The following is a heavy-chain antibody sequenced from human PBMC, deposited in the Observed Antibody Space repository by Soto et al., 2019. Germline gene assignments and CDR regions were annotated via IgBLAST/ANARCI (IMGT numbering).Heavy chain of an antibody. D-gene: IGHD6-13*01. CDR1: GFTFSSYA. CDR3: ARDLSRYSSSWYPETYYYYYGMDV. J-gene: IGHJ6*02. CDR2: ISYDGSNE. V-gene: IGHV3-30-3*01. Sequence: GGSLRLSCAASGFTFSSYAMHWVRQAPGKGLEWVAVISYDGSNEYYANSVKGRFTISRDNSKNTLYLQMNSLRAEDTAVYYCARDLSRYSSSWYPETYYYYYGMDVWGQGTTVTVSS.